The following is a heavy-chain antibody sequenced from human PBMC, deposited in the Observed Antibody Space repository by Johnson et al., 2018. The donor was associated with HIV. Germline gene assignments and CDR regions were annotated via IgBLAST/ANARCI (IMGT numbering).Heavy chain of an antibody. Sequence: QVQVLESGGGLVKPGGSLRLSCVASGFAFSDYYMSWIRQAPGKGLEWVAVIWPDGSNRYYSDSVKGRFTISRDNSKNTLYLQMNSLRAEDTALYYCAREWSDSRWTHTFHIWGQGTMVTVSS. J-gene: IGHJ3*02. V-gene: IGHV3-33*08. CDR3: AREWSDSRWTHTFHI. D-gene: IGHD6-13*01. CDR2: IWPDGSNR. CDR1: GFAFSDYY.